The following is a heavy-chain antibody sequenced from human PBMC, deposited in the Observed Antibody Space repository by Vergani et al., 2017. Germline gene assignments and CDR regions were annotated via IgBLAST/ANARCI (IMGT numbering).Heavy chain of an antibody. J-gene: IGHJ1*01. D-gene: IGHD2-2*01. Sequence: QVQLVQSGAEVKKPGASVKVSCKASGYTFTSYGISWVRQAPGQGLEWMGWISAYNGNTNYAQKLQGRVTMTTETSTSTAYMELRSLRSDDTAVSYGARDKFPDIVVLPAASYFQHWGQGTLVTVSS. CDR2: ISAYNGNT. V-gene: IGHV1-18*01. CDR3: ARDKFPDIVVLPAASYFQH. CDR1: GYTFTSYG.